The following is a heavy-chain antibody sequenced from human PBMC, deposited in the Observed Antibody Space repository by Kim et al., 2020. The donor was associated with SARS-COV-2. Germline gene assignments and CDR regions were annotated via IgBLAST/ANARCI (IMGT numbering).Heavy chain of an antibody. CDR3: AKDIYYDSSGYYYDHYFDY. CDR1: GFTFSSYA. V-gene: IGHV3-23*01. Sequence: GGSLRLSCAASGFTFSSYAMSWVRQAPGKGLEWVSAISGSGGSTYYADSVKGRFTISRDNSKNTLYLQMNSLRAEDTAVYYCAKDIYYDSSGYYYDHYFDYWGQGTLVTVSS. CDR2: ISGSGGST. D-gene: IGHD3-22*01. J-gene: IGHJ4*02.